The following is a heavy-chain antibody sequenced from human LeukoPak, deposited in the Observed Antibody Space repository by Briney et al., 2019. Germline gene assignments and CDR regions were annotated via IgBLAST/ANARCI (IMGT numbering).Heavy chain of an antibody. J-gene: IGHJ4*02. CDR3: VTQVDFWSGYYSAFDY. D-gene: IGHD3-3*01. CDR2: INSDGSST. Sequence: GGSQRLSCAASGFTFSSYWMHWVRQAPGKGLVWVSRINSDGSSTSYADSVKGRFTISRDNAKNTLYLQMNSLRAEDTAVYYCVTQVDFWSGYYSAFDYWGQGTLVTVSS. CDR1: GFTFSSYW. V-gene: IGHV3-74*01.